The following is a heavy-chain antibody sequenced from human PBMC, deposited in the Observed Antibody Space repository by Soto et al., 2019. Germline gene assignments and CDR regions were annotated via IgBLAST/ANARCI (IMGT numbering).Heavy chain of an antibody. J-gene: IGHJ4*02. CDR2: ISGSGNKT. Sequence: EVQLLESGGGLVQPGGSLRLSCGVSGFTFSTYAMSWVRQAPGKGLEWVSAISGSGNKTFYADSVKGRFTISRANSKNTLHLHMSSLSVEDTAVYYCVRGVRLHFDLWGQGTLVTVYS. CDR3: VRGVRLHFDL. CDR1: GFTFSTYA. V-gene: IGHV3-23*01.